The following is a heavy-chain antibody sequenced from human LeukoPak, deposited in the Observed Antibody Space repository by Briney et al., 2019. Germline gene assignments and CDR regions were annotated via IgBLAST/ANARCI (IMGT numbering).Heavy chain of an antibody. J-gene: IGHJ4*02. CDR1: GFTFDDYG. CDR3: ARGSDGGAAAGPDY. CDR2: INWNGGST. V-gene: IGHV3-20*04. Sequence: GGSLRLSCAASGFTFDDYGMSWVRQAPGKGLGWVSGINWNGGSTGYADSVKGRFTISRDNAKNSLYLQMNSLRAEDTALYYCARGSDGGAAAGPDYWGQGTLVTVSS. D-gene: IGHD6-13*01.